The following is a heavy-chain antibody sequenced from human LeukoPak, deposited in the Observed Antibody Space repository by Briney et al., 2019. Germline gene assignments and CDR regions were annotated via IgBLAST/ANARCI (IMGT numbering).Heavy chain of an antibody. CDR3: ARDGGVSEGAFDI. CDR1: GGSISSGGYS. J-gene: IGHJ3*02. V-gene: IGHV4-30-2*01. Sequence: PSETLSLTCAVSGGSISSGGYSWSWIRQPPGKGLEWIGYIYHSGSTYYNPSLKSRVTISVDRSKNQFSLKLSSVTAADTAVYYCARDGGVSEGAFDIWGQGTMVTVSS. D-gene: IGHD3-16*01. CDR2: IYHSGST.